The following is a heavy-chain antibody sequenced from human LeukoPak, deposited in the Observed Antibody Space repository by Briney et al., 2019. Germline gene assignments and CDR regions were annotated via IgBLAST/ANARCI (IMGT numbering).Heavy chain of an antibody. V-gene: IGHV3-9*01. CDR3: AKVGVSSHDAFDI. CDR1: GFTFDDYA. CDR2: ISWNSGSI. J-gene: IGHJ3*02. Sequence: GGSLRLSCAASGFTFDDYAMHWVRQAPGKGLEWVSGISWNSGSIGYADSVKGRFTISRDNAKNSLYLQMNSLRAEDTALYYCAKVGVSSHDAFDIWGQGTMVTVSS. D-gene: IGHD6-13*01.